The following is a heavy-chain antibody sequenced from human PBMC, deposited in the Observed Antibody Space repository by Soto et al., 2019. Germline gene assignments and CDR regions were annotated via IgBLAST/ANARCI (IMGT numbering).Heavy chain of an antibody. CDR1: GGSISSGDYN. Sequence: SETLSLTCTVSGGSISSGDYNWSWIRQSPGKGLEWIGHIYDSGSTYNNPSLQSRVTISVDTSKNQFSLNLSSVTAADTAVYYCARRYGYSFDYWGQGTLVTVSS. CDR2: IYDSGST. V-gene: IGHV4-30-4*01. CDR3: ARRYGYSFDY. D-gene: IGHD5-18*01. J-gene: IGHJ4*02.